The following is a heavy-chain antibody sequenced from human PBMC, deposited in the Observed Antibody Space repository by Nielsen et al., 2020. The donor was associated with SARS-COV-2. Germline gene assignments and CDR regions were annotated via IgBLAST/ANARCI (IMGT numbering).Heavy chain of an antibody. V-gene: IGHV1-18*01. J-gene: IGHJ6*02. Sequence: ASVKVSCKASGYTFTSYGISWVRQAPGQGLEWMGWISAYNGNTNYAQKLQGRVTMTTDTSTSTAYMELRSLRSDDTAVYYCARGHWNFGVVLSYYYYYGMDVWGQGTMVTVSS. CDR3: ARGHWNFGVVLSYYYYYGMDV. CDR1: GYTFTSYG. CDR2: ISAYNGNT. D-gene: IGHD3-3*01.